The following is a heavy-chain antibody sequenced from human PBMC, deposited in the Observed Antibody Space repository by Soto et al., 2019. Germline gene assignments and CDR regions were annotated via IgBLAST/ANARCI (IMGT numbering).Heavy chain of an antibody. J-gene: IGHJ5*02. CDR2: IYYVGSS. CDR3: ARAALYNRGHCWFDP. D-gene: IGHD3-10*01. V-gene: IGHV4-39*07. Sequence: SETLSLTCTVSGGSISSSSYYWGWIRQPPGKGLEWIGYIYYVGSSYYNPSLESRVSMSVDTSRNQFSLKLTSVIAADTAVYYCARAALYNRGHCWFDPWGQGTRVTVSS. CDR1: GGSISSSSYY.